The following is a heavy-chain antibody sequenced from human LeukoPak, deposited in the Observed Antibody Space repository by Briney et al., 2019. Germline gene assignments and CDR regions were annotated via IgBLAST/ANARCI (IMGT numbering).Heavy chain of an antibody. CDR2: IKEDGSEK. V-gene: IGHV3-7*01. Sequence: GGSLRLSCAASGLTLSRYWMNWIRQAPGKGLEWVANIKEDGSEKYYVDSVKGRSTISRDNAKNSLYLQMNSLSGDDTAVYYCARGARHDFWSGSWGQGTLVTVSS. CDR1: GLTLSRYW. D-gene: IGHD3-3*01. CDR3: ARGARHDFWSGS. J-gene: IGHJ5*02.